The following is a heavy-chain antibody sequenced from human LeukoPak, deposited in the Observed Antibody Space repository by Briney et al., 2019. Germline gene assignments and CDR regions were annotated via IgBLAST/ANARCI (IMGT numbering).Heavy chain of an antibody. D-gene: IGHD2-15*01. V-gene: IGHV1-46*01. Sequence: ASLKVSCKASGYTFTSYYMHWVRQAPGQGLEWMGIINPSGSSTSYAQKFQGRVTMTRDTSTSTVYMELSSLSSEDAAVYYCARVGSGGSWDYWGQGTLVTVSS. CDR2: INPSGSST. J-gene: IGHJ4*02. CDR3: ARVGSGGSWDY. CDR1: GYTFTSYY.